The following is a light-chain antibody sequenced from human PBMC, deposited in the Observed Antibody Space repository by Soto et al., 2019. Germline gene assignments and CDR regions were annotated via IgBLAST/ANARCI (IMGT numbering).Light chain of an antibody. V-gene: IGLV2-11*01. CDR3: CSYAGSHTWV. J-gene: IGLJ3*02. CDR1: SSDVGDYDF. Sequence: QSALTQPRSVSGSRGQSVTLSCTGTSSDVGDYDFVSWYRQHPGKVPKLMIFDVSGRPSGVPDRFSGSKSGNTASLTISDLQAEDEGIYYCCSYAGSHTWVFGGGTKVTVL. CDR2: DVS.